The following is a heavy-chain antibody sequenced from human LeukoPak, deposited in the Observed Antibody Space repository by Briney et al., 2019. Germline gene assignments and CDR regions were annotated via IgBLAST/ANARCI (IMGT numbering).Heavy chain of an antibody. CDR2: ISTYNGNT. J-gene: IGHJ4*02. V-gene: IGHV1-18*01. CDR3: ARDSREVDYGDSTGVY. CDR1: GYTFTNYG. Sequence: ASVKVSCKASGYTFTNYGINWVRQAPGQGLEWMGWISTYNGNTKYAQKFQGRVTWTTDTSTSTAYMELRSLRSDDTAIYYCARDSREVDYGDSTGVYWGQGTLVTVSS. D-gene: IGHD4-17*01.